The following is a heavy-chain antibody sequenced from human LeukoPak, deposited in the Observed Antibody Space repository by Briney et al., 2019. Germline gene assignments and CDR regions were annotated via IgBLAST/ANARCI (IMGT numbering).Heavy chain of an antibody. CDR3: ARDDYYDSSAYRENPFDV. J-gene: IGHJ3*01. D-gene: IGHD3-22*01. CDR2: INPILGTT. Sequence: GASVKVSCKACGGTFSSYAISWLRPAPGQGLEWMGGINPILGTTNYAQKFQGRVTITADESTSTLYMELRSLRSEDTAIYYCARDDYYDSSAYRENPFDVWGQGTMVTVSS. V-gene: IGHV1-69*01. CDR1: GGTFSSYA.